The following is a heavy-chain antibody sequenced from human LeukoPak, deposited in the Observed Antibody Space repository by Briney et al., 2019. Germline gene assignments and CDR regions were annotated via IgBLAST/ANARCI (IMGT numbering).Heavy chain of an antibody. D-gene: IGHD3-10*01. CDR1: GFTFSSYA. CDR3: TTDYYGSGSYHQPFDY. V-gene: IGHV3-23*01. J-gene: IGHJ4*02. Sequence: PGGSLRLSCAASGFTFSSYAMSWVRQAPGKGVEWVSAISGSGGRPYYADSVKGGFTISRDNSKNTLYLQMNSLKPEDTAVYYCTTDYYGSGSYHQPFDYWGQGTLVTISS. CDR2: ISGSGGRP.